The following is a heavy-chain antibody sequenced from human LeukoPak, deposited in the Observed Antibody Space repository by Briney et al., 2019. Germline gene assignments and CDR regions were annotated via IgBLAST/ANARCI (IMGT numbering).Heavy chain of an antibody. Sequence: PGGSLRLSCAASGFTFSSYAMSWVRQAPGNGLEWVSAISGSGGSTYYADSVKGRFTISRDNSKNTLYLQVNSLRAEDTALYYCANNYCSSTTCRPDYGGNYWGQGTLVTVSS. V-gene: IGHV3-23*01. D-gene: IGHD2-2*01. J-gene: IGHJ4*02. CDR1: GFTFSSYA. CDR2: ISGSGGST. CDR3: ANNYCSSTTCRPDYGGNY.